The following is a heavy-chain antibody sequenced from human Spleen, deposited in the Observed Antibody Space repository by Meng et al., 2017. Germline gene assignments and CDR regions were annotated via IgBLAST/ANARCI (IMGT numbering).Heavy chain of an antibody. CDR3: AGLHNSGWMDS. D-gene: IGHD6-19*01. Sequence: QAAGRARVRPSSPRPLPSSVLGGSDTSSAYSWSWVRQPPGKGLVWIGDFYYRGITTYNPSLRSRGTISVDTSKNQFSLTVSSVTAADTAVYYCAGLHNSGWMDSWGQGTLVTVSS. CDR1: GGSDTSSAYS. V-gene: IGHV4-61*08. J-gene: IGHJ5*01. CDR2: FYYRGIT.